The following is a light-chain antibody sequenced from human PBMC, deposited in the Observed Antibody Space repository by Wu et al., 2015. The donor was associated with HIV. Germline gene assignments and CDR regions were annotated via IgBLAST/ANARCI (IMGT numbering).Light chain of an antibody. CDR3: QQYGNSPPWT. CDR1: QSISNY. CDR2: ATS. Sequence: DIRMTQSPSSLSASVGDRVTITCRASQSISNYLNWYQQKPGKAPKLLIYATSTLQSGVPSKFSGSGSGTDFTLTISSLQPEDFAVYYCQQYGNSPPWTFGQGTKVEI. J-gene: IGKJ1*01. V-gene: IGKV1-39*01.